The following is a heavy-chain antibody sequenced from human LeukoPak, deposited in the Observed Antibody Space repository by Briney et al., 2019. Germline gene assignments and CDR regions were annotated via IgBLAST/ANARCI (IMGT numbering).Heavy chain of an antibody. D-gene: IGHD4-17*01. V-gene: IGHV1-69*13. J-gene: IGHJ4*02. CDR1: GGTFSSYA. CDR3: ARGLGDGDMYYYFDY. CDR2: IIPIFGTA. Sequence: SVKVSCKASGGTFSSYAISWVRQAPGQGLEWMGGIIPIFGTANYAQKFQGRVTITADESTSTAYMELSSLRSEDTAVYYCARGLGDGDMYYYFDYWGQGTLVTVSS.